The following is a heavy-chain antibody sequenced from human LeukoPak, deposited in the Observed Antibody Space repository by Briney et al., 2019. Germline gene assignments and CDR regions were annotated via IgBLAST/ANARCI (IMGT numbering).Heavy chain of an antibody. Sequence: AGGSLRLSCAASGFTFRSYWMSWVRQAPGKGQELVANIKQDGSEKYYVDSVKGRFTISRDNAKNSLYLQMNSLRAEDTAVYYCASDRDYYDSSGYLFDYWGQGTLVTVSS. CDR3: ASDRDYYDSSGYLFDY. CDR1: GFTFRSYW. CDR2: IKQDGSEK. V-gene: IGHV3-7*01. J-gene: IGHJ4*02. D-gene: IGHD3-22*01.